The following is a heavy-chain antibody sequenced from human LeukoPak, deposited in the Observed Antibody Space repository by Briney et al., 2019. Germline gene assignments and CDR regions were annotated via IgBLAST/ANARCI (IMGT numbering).Heavy chain of an antibody. CDR3: AKADEMNMDY. J-gene: IGHJ4*02. Sequence: GGSLRLSCAASGFTFSRYGMHWVRQAPRKGLEWVAVIWYDGSIKYYEDSVKGRFTIFKDNSKNTLYLQMNSLRAEDTAVYYCAKADEMNMDYWGQGTLVTVSS. V-gene: IGHV3-33*06. CDR2: IWYDGSIK. CDR1: GFTFSRYG. D-gene: IGHD2/OR15-2a*01.